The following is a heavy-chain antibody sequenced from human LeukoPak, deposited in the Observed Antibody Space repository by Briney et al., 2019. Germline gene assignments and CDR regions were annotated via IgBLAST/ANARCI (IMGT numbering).Heavy chain of an antibody. Sequence: GGSLRLSCAASGFTFSRYWMTWVRQAPGKGLEWVANIKQDGSETYYVDAVKGRFTISRDNAKNSLYLQMNSLRVDDTAVYFCAGGRYSGYMYYFDYWGQGTLVTVSS. V-gene: IGHV3-7*01. CDR3: AGGRYSGYMYYFDY. D-gene: IGHD5-12*01. CDR2: IKQDGSET. J-gene: IGHJ4*02. CDR1: GFTFSRYW.